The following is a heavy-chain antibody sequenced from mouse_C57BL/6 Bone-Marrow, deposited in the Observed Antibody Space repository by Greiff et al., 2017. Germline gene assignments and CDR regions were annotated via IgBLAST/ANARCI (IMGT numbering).Heavy chain of an antibody. J-gene: IGHJ1*03. Sequence: VQLQQSGPVLVKPGASVKMSCKASGYTFTDYYMNWVKQSHGQSLEWIGVINPYNGGTSYNQKFKGKATLSVDQSSSPAYMELNSLTSEDSAVYYCAESTVLYWYFDVWGTGNTVAVAT. CDR1: GYTFTDYY. D-gene: IGHD1-1*01. V-gene: IGHV1-19*01. CDR2: INPYNGGT. CDR3: AESTVLYWYFDV.